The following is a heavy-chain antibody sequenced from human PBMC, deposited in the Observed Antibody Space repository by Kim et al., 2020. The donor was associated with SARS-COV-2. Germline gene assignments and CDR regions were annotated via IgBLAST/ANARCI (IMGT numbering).Heavy chain of an antibody. V-gene: IGHV5-51*01. CDR2: IYPGDSDT. CDR1: GYSFTSYW. D-gene: IGHD6-13*01. J-gene: IGHJ6*02. Sequence: GESLKISCKGSGYSFTSYWIGWVRQMPGKGLEWMGIIYPGDSDTRYSPSFQGQVTISADKSISTAYLQWSSLKASDTAMYYCARGGVSSWYLSSYYYYGMDVWGQGTTVTVSS. CDR3: ARGGVSSWYLSSYYYYGMDV.